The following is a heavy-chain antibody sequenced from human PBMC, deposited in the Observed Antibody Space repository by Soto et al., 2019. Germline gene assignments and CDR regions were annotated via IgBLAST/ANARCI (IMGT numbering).Heavy chain of an antibody. D-gene: IGHD2-8*02. CDR3: AKGDGDKGMVLSS. Sequence: SQTLSLTCAISGDSVSSNSAAWNWIRQSPSRGLEWLGRTYYRSKWYNDYAVSVKSRITINPDTSKNQFSLQLNSVTPEDTAVYYCAKGDGDKGMVLSSWAQGSLDPVSS. J-gene: IGHJ5*01. CDR2: TYYRSKWYN. V-gene: IGHV6-1*01. CDR1: GDSVSSNSAA.